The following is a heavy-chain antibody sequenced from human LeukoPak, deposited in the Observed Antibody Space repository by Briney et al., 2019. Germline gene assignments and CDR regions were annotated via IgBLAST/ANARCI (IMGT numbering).Heavy chain of an antibody. V-gene: IGHV4-4*07. J-gene: IGHJ4*02. CDR3: ARGGDLEWLFSPLDH. Sequence: SETLSLTCTVSGASIDGYYWSWVRQPAGQSPEWIGRIHTSGTTNYNPSFKSRVIMSLDKPNNQFSLNVSSVTAADTAVYYCARGGDLEWLFSPLDHWGQGTLVTVSS. CDR1: GASIDGYY. D-gene: IGHD3-3*01. CDR2: IHTSGTT.